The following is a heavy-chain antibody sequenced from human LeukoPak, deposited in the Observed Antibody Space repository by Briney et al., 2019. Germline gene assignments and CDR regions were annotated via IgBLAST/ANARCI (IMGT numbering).Heavy chain of an antibody. Sequence: GSLRLSCAASGFTFSSYAMHWVRQAPGKGLEWVAVISYDGSNKYYADSVKGRFTISRDNSKNTLYLQMNSLRAEDTAVYYCAREGFLEWLSLYYYYYGMDVWGQGTTVTVSS. J-gene: IGHJ6*02. CDR2: ISYDGSNK. D-gene: IGHD3-3*01. CDR1: GFTFSSYA. CDR3: AREGFLEWLSLYYYYYGMDV. V-gene: IGHV3-30*04.